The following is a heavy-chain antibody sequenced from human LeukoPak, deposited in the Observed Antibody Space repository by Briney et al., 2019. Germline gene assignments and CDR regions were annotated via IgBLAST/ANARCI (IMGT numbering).Heavy chain of an antibody. Sequence: QPGRSLRLSCAASGFTFGMYAFHWVRQAPGKGLEWVAFISHDGKTQYYGESVKGRFTTSRDRSKNTLFLEMNSLRVEDTAVYYCVRGIMATAGHFDYWGQGALVTVSS. D-gene: IGHD5-24*01. J-gene: IGHJ4*02. CDR2: ISHDGKTQ. CDR3: VRGIMATAGHFDY. V-gene: IGHV3-30*04. CDR1: GFTFGMYA.